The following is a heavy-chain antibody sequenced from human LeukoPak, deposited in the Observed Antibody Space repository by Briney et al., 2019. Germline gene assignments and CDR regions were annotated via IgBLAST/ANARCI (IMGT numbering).Heavy chain of an antibody. Sequence: SETLSLTCAVYGGSFSGYYWSWIRQPPGKGLEWIGEINHSGSTNYNPSLKSRVTISVDTSKNQFSLKLSSVTAADAAVYYCSSFGSSGWYLSDYFDYWGQGTLVTVSS. D-gene: IGHD6-19*01. V-gene: IGHV4-34*01. J-gene: IGHJ4*02. CDR3: SSFGSSGWYLSDYFDY. CDR2: INHSGST. CDR1: GGSFSGYY.